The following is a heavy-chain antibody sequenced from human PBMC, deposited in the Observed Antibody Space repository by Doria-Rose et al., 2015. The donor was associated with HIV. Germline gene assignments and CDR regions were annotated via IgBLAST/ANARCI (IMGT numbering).Heavy chain of an antibody. J-gene: IGHJ4*02. CDR1: GVSLSSPGMG. D-gene: IGHD6-13*01. V-gene: IGHV2-26*01. Sequence: QESGPELVKPTETFTLTCTVSGVSLSSPGMGVSWIRQPPGRALEWLANIFSDDERSYKTSLKSRLTISRGTSKSQVVLTMTDMDPVDTATYYCARIKSSRWYHKYYFDFWGQGTLVIVSA. CDR3: ARIKSSRWYHKYYFDF. CDR2: IFSDDER.